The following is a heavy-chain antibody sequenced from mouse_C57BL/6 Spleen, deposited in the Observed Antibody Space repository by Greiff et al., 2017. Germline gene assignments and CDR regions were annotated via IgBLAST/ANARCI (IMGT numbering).Heavy chain of an antibody. CDR2: ISNGGGST. CDR3: ARHDGSSYNYAMDY. CDR1: GFTFSDYY. V-gene: IGHV5-12*01. J-gene: IGHJ4*01. D-gene: IGHD1-1*01. Sequence: EVKLMESGGGLVQPGGSLKLSCAASGFTFSDYYMYWVRQTPEKRLEWVAYISNGGGSTYYPDTVKGRFTISRDNAKNTLYLQMSRLKSEDTAMYYCARHDGSSYNYAMDYWGQGTSVTVSS.